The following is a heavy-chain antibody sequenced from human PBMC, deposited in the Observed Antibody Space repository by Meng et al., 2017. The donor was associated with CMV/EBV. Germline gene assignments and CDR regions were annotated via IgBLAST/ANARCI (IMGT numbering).Heavy chain of an antibody. V-gene: IGHV3-9*01. Sequence: GGSLRLSCAASGFTFDDYAMPWVRQAPGKGLEWVSGISWNSGSIGYADSVKGRFTISRDNAKNSLYLQMNSLRAEDTALYYCAKDIKKADYYGSGFYGMDVWGQGTTVTVSS. D-gene: IGHD3-10*01. CDR1: GFTFDDYA. J-gene: IGHJ6*02. CDR2: ISWNSGSI. CDR3: AKDIKKADYYGSGFYGMDV.